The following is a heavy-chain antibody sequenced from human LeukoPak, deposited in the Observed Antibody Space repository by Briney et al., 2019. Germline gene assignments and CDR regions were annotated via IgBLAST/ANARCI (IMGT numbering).Heavy chain of an antibody. D-gene: IGHD6-19*01. Sequence: SETLSLTCGVYGGSFSGYYWSWVRQSPGKGLEWIGEINHSGSSNYNPSLKSRVTMSVDTSKNHFSLKLSSVTAADTAVYYCARGLVNSGWGGYFDYWGQGTVVTVSS. CDR1: GGSFSGYY. J-gene: IGHJ4*02. V-gene: IGHV4-34*01. CDR3: ARGLVNSGWGGYFDY. CDR2: INHSGSS.